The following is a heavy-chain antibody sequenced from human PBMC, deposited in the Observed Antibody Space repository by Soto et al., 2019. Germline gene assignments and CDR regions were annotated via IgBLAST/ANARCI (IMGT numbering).Heavy chain of an antibody. CDR3: ARVINYYYYGMDV. J-gene: IGHJ6*02. Sequence: SVKVSCKASGGTFSSYAISWVRQAPGQGLEWMGGIIPIFGTANYAQKFQGRVTITADESTSTAYMELSSLRSEDTAVYYCARVINYYYYGMDVWGQGTTVTVSS. CDR2: IIPIFGTA. V-gene: IGHV1-69*13. CDR1: GGTFSSYA.